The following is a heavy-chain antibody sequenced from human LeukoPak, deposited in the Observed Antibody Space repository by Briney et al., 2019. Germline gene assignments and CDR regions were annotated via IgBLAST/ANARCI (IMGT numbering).Heavy chain of an antibody. Sequence: ASVKVSCKASGYTFTSYDINWVRQATGQGLEWMGWMNPNSGNTGYAQKFQGRVTITRNTSISTAYMELSSLRSEDTALYYCARGRSWSGYPDDAFDIWGQGTMVTVSS. J-gene: IGHJ3*02. V-gene: IGHV1-8*03. D-gene: IGHD3-3*01. CDR3: ARGRSWSGYPDDAFDI. CDR1: GYTFTSYD. CDR2: MNPNSGNT.